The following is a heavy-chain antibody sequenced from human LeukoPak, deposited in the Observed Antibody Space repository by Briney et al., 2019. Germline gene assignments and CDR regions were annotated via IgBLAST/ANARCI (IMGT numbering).Heavy chain of an antibody. J-gene: IGHJ4*02. D-gene: IGHD3-16*01. Sequence: GGSLRLSCAASGFTVRNNYVSWVRQAPGKGREWVSFIYSGGTTHYADSVKGRFTISRDNSKNTVYLQMNSLRAEDTAVYYCARDYDYIWGSYFGYWGQGTLVTVSS. CDR2: IYSGGTT. V-gene: IGHV3-53*01. CDR3: ARDYDYIWGSYFGY. CDR1: GFTVRNNY.